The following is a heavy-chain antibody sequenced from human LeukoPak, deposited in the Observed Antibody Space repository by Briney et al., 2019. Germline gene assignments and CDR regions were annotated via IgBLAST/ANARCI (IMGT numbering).Heavy chain of an antibody. Sequence: SETLSLTCTVSGGSISSYYWSWIRQPPGKGLEWIGYIYYSGSTNYNPSLKSRVTISVDTSKNQFSLKLSSVTAADTAVYYCARFSRTRHDAFDIWGQGTMVTVSS. CDR2: IYYSGST. J-gene: IGHJ3*02. CDR3: ARFSRTRHDAFDI. V-gene: IGHV4-59*12. CDR1: GGSISSYY.